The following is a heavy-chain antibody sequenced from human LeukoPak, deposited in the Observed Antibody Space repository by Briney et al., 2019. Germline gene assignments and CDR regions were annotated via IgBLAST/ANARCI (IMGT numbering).Heavy chain of an antibody. V-gene: IGHV4-38-2*01. CDR3: ARHVSSGWDSCFGLDY. CDR1: GYSISSGYY. Sequence: TSETLSLTCAVSGYSISSGYYWGWIRQPPGKGLEWIGSIYHSGSTYYNPSLKSRVTISVDTSKNQFSLKLSSVTAADTAVYYCARHVSSGWDSCFGLDYWGQGTLVTVSS. D-gene: IGHD3-22*01. J-gene: IGHJ4*02. CDR2: IYHSGST.